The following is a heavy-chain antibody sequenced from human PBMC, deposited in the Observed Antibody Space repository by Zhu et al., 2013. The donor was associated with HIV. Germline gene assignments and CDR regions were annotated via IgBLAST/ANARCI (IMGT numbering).Heavy chain of an antibody. D-gene: IGHD3-22*01. CDR1: GYTFIGYY. J-gene: IGHJ6*02. V-gene: IGHV1-2*02. Sequence: QVQLVQSGAEVKKPGASVKVSCKASGYTFIGYYMHWVRQATGQGPEWIGWLNPNSGNRDYAQKFQGRVTITRDTSISTAYIDLSRLRSDDTAVYYCARMYYYDSSGYSYGMDVWGQGTTVTVSS. CDR2: LNPNSGNR. CDR3: ARMYYYDSSGYSYGMDV.